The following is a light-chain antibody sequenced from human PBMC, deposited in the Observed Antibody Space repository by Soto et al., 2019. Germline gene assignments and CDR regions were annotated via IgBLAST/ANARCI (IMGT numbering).Light chain of an antibody. Sequence: QSAPTQPPSASGSPGQSVTISCTGTSSDVGGYNYVSWYQQYPGKAPKLMIYGVSKRPSGVPDRFSGSKSGNTASLTVSWLQPEDEADYYRSSYAGSSTWVFGGGTKLTVL. CDR1: SSDVGGYNY. V-gene: IGLV2-8*01. CDR3: SSYAGSSTWV. CDR2: GVS. J-gene: IGLJ2*01.